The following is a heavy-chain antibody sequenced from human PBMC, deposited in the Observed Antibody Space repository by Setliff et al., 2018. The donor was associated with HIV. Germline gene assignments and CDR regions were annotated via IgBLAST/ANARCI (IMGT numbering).Heavy chain of an antibody. CDR1: GYSFINSG. D-gene: IGHD3-16*01. Sequence: ASVKVSCKASGYSFINSGISWVRQAPGQGLEWMGWIPTSHGDTKYAQNFQDRLTMTTDSSTSTAYMELSSLRSEDTAVYYCAILSPPLRPGTWGQGTLVTVSS. CDR2: IPTSHGDT. J-gene: IGHJ5*02. V-gene: IGHV1-18*01. CDR3: AILSPPLRPGT.